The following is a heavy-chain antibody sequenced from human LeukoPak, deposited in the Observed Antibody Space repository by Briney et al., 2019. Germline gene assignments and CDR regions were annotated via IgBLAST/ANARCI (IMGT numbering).Heavy chain of an antibody. CDR2: INHSGST. V-gene: IGHV4-34*01. J-gene: IGHJ6*03. D-gene: IGHD6-19*01. CDR1: GGSCSGYY. CDR3: ARGFQWLVRNYYYMDV. Sequence: SETLSLTCAVYGGSCSGYYWSWIRQPPGKGLEWIGEINHSGSTNYNPSLKSRVTISVDTSKNQFSLKLSSVTAADTAVYYCARGFQWLVRNYYYMDVWGKGTTVTVSS.